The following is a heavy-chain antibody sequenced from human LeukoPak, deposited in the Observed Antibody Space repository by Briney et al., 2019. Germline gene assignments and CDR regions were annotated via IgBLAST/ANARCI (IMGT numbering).Heavy chain of an antibody. CDR2: ISYDGSNK. J-gene: IGHJ4*02. CDR3: ARDGGGVPITPFEY. V-gene: IGHV3-30-3*01. Sequence: GGSLRLSCAASGFTFSSYAMHWVRQAPGKGLEWVAVISYDGSNKYYADSVKGRFTISRDNSKNTLYLQMNSLRAEDTAVYYCARDGGGVPITPFEYWGQGTLVTVSS. D-gene: IGHD3-16*01. CDR1: GFTFSSYA.